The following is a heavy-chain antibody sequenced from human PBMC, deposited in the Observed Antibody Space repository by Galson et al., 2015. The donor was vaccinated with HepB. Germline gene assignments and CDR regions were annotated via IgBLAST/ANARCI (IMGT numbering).Heavy chain of an antibody. CDR3: ARDPRETYYYYYGMDV. Sequence: SVKLSCKASGGTFSSYAMSWVRQAPGQGLEWVGGIITIFGTANYAQTFEGGVTITADETTSTGYMELSSLRSEDTAVYYCARDPRETYYYYYGMDVWGQGTTVTVSS. J-gene: IGHJ6*02. CDR1: GGTFSSYA. V-gene: IGHV1-69*13. CDR2: IITIFGTA.